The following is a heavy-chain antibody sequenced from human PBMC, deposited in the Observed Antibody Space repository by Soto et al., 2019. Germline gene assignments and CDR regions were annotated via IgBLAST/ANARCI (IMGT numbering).Heavy chain of an antibody. V-gene: IGHV3-7*05. J-gene: IGHJ6*02. Sequence: GGSLRLSCAASGFTFSSYWMSWVRQAPGKGLEWVANIKQDGSEKYYVDSVKGRFTISRDNAKNSPYLQMNSLRAEDTAVYYCARDRVGYCSGGSCGLTPYYYYGMDVWGQGTTVTVSS. CDR1: GFTFSSYW. D-gene: IGHD2-15*01. CDR3: ARDRVGYCSGGSCGLTPYYYYGMDV. CDR2: IKQDGSEK.